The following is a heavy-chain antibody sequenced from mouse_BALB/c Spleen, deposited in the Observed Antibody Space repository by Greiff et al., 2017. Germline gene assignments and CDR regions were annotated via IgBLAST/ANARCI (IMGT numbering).Heavy chain of an antibody. Sequence: EVKLEESGAELVKPGASVKLSCTASGFNIKDTYMHWVKQRPEQGLEWIGRIDPANGNTKYDPKFQGKATITADTSSNTAYLQLSSLTSEDTAVYYCAMITVYFDYWGQGTTLTVSS. CDR3: AMITVYFDY. V-gene: IGHV14-3*02. CDR1: GFNIKDTY. J-gene: IGHJ2*01. D-gene: IGHD2-4*01. CDR2: IDPANGNT.